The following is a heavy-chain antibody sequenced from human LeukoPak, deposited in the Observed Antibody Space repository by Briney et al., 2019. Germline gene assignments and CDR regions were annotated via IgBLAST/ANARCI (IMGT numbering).Heavy chain of an antibody. J-gene: IGHJ6*02. V-gene: IGHV4-39*07. Sequence: SETLSLTCTVSGGSISSSSYYWGWIRQPPGKGLEWIGSIYYSGSTYYNPSLKSRVTISVDTSKNQFSLKLSSVTAADTAVYYCARDNGAPGDYYYGMDVWGQGTTVTVSS. CDR3: ARDNGAPGDYYYGMDV. CDR1: GGSISSSSYY. CDR2: IYYSGST. D-gene: IGHD2-8*01.